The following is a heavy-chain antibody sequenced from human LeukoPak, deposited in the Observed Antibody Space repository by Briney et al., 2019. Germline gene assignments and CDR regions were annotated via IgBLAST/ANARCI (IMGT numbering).Heavy chain of an antibody. V-gene: IGHV4-34*01. CDR3: ARVPVLRFLEWLTPPQYYYNMDV. CDR1: GGSFSGYY. CDR2: INHSGST. J-gene: IGHJ6*03. Sequence: SETLSLTCAVYGGSFSGYYWSWIRQPPGKGLEWIGEINHSGSTNYNPSLKSRVTISVDTSKNQFSLKLSSVTAADMAVYYCARVPVLRFLEWLTPPQYYYNMDVWGKGTTVTVSS. D-gene: IGHD3-3*01.